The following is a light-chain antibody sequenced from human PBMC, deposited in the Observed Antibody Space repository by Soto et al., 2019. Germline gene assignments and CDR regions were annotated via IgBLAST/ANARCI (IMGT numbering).Light chain of an antibody. Sequence: ELVLTQSPATLSLSPGERATLSCRASQSVSSYLAWYQQKPGQAPRLLIYDASNRATGIPARFSGSGSGTDFTLTLSSLEPEDFAVYYCQQPSNWPLTFGGGTKVEIK. CDR1: QSVSSY. V-gene: IGKV3-11*01. CDR3: QQPSNWPLT. CDR2: DAS. J-gene: IGKJ4*01.